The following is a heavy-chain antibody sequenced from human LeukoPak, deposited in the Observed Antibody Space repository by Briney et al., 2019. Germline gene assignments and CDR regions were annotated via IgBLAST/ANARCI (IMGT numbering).Heavy chain of an antibody. CDR3: ARHRYFWSGSDYFYFDY. Sequence: KASETLSLTCAVYGGSFSGSHWSSIRQPPGKGLEWIGEINHSGSTNYNPSLKSRVTISVDTSKNHFSLKLSSVTAADTAVYYCARHRYFWSGSDYFYFDYWGQGTLVTVSS. CDR1: GGSFSGSH. J-gene: IGHJ4*02. V-gene: IGHV4-34*01. D-gene: IGHD3-3*01. CDR2: INHSGST.